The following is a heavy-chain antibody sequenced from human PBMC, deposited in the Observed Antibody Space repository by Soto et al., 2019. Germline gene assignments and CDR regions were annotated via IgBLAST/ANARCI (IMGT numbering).Heavy chain of an antibody. Sequence: LRLSCVVSGFTFSSYGMHWVRQAPGKGLEWVAVIWYDGSNKYYADSVKGRFTISRDNSKNTLYLQMNSLRAEDTAVYYCARDRQNYYYGMDVWGQGTTVTVSS. J-gene: IGHJ6*02. CDR3: ARDRQNYYYGMDV. CDR2: IWYDGSNK. CDR1: GFTFSSYG. V-gene: IGHV3-33*01.